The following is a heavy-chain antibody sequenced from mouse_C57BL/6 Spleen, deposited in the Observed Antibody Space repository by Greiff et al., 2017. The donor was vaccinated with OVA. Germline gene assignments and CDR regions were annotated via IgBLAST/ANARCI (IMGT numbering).Heavy chain of an antibody. Sequence: EVQLQQSGPELVKPGASVKISCKASGYTFTDYYMNWVKQSHGKSLEWIGDINPNNGGTSYNQKFKGKATLTVDKSSSTAYMELRSLTSEDSAVYYCARWSTGYFDYWGKGTTLTVSS. J-gene: IGHJ2*01. CDR2: INPNNGGT. CDR1: GYTFTDYY. D-gene: IGHD5-1*01. V-gene: IGHV1-26*01. CDR3: ARWSTGYFDY.